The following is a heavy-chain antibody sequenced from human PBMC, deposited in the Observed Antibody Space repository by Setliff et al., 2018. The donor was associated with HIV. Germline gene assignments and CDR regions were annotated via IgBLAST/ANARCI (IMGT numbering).Heavy chain of an antibody. J-gene: IGHJ3*01. V-gene: IGHV4-39*07. CDR1: GDSISSSAYY. CDR2: IYYSGTA. D-gene: IGHD3-3*01. Sequence: PSETLSLTCTVSGDSISSSAYYWGWVRQPPGKGLEWMGSIYYSGTAYYNPSLRSRVTILVDTSNNNFSLKLNSVTAADTAMYHCARVIASGYNFWSGYPFDAFDVWGQGTMVT. CDR3: ARVIASGYNFWSGYPFDAFDV.